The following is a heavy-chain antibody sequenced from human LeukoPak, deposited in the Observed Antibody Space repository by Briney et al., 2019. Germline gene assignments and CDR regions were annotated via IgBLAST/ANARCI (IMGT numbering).Heavy chain of an antibody. CDR3: ARGKYSCAWSDY. Sequence: GGSLRLSCAASGFSFSSFWMHWVRRVPGKGLLWVSGINSDGRTTGYADSVKGRFTISRDNAKNTVDLQMNSLRADDTAVYYCARGKYSCAWSDYWGQGTLVTVSS. CDR2: INSDGRTT. CDR1: GFSFSSFW. J-gene: IGHJ4*02. V-gene: IGHV3-74*01. D-gene: IGHD6-19*01.